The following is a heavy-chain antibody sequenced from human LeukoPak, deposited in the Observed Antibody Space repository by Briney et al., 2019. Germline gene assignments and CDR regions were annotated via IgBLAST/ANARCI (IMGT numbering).Heavy chain of an antibody. CDR3: AKEQDVWFFEWLQAYYYYGMDV. Sequence: PGRSLRLSCAASGFTFSSYGMHWVRQAPGKGLGWVAVISYDGSNKYYADSVKGRFTIYRDNSKNTLYLQMNSLRAEDTAVYYCAKEQDVWFFEWLQAYYYYGMDVWGQGTTVTVSS. D-gene: IGHD3-3*01. CDR2: ISYDGSNK. J-gene: IGHJ6*02. CDR1: GFTFSSYG. V-gene: IGHV3-30*18.